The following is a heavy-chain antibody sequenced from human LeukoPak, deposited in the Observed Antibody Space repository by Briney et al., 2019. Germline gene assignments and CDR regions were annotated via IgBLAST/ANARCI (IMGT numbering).Heavy chain of an antibody. D-gene: IGHD3-22*01. CDR1: GGSFSGYY. Sequence: SETLSLTCAVYGGSFSGYYWSWMRQPPGKGLECIGEINHSGSTNYNPSLKSRVTISVDTSKNQFSLKLSSVTAADTAVYYCARGERLNTMTQGGCAFDIWGQGTMVTVSS. CDR3: ARGERLNTMTQGGCAFDI. V-gene: IGHV4-34*01. J-gene: IGHJ3*02. CDR2: INHSGST.